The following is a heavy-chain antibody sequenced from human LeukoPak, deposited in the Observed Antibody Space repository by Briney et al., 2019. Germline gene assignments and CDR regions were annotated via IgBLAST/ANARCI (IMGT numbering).Heavy chain of an antibody. CDR2: IYYSGST. CDR1: GGSISSYY. CDR3: ARDGRYYYGSGVDY. Sequence: SETLSLTCTVSGGSISSYYWSWIRQPPGKGLEWIGYIYYSGSTNYNPSLKSRVTISVDTSKNQFSLKLSSVTAADTAVYYCARDGRYYYGSGVDYWGQGTLVTVSS. D-gene: IGHD3-10*01. V-gene: IGHV4-59*01. J-gene: IGHJ4*02.